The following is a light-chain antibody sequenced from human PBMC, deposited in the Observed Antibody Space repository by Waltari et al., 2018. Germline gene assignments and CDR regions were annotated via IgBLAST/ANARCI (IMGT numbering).Light chain of an antibody. CDR3: QTGGHGTWV. CDR1: GGHGSNT. CDR2: VNSDGSQ. Sequence: QLLLPQSPSASASRGAPVKLTCPLTGGHGSNTIAWHQQQPEKGPRYLMKVNSDGSQSKGDGIPDLFSGSSSGAERYLTISNLQSEDEADYFCQTGGHGTWVFGGGTKLTVL. V-gene: IGLV4-69*01. J-gene: IGLJ3*02.